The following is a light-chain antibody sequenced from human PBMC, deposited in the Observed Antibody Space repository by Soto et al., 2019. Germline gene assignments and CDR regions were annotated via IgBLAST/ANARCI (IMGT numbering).Light chain of an antibody. J-gene: IGLJ1*01. CDR3: CSYAGSSTV. Sequence: QSVLTEPGSVSGSPGQSITISCTGTSSDVGSYNLVSWYQQHPGKAPKLMICEVSKRPSGVSNRFSGSKSGNTASLTISGLQAEDEADYYCCSYAGSSTVFGTGTKVTVL. CDR1: SSDVGSYNL. V-gene: IGLV2-23*02. CDR2: EVS.